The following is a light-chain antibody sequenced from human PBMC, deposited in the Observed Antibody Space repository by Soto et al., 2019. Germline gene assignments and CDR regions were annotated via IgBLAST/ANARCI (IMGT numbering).Light chain of an antibody. CDR1: QTISSY. V-gene: IGKV1-39*01. Sequence: DIQMTQSPSSLSASVGDRVTITCRTSQTISSYLNWYQQKPGKAPKLLIYAASSFQSGVPSRFSGSGSGTDFNLTISSLQPEDLAIYFCQQTYSTPRTFGEGTKVEIK. CDR2: AAS. CDR3: QQTYSTPRT. J-gene: IGKJ1*01.